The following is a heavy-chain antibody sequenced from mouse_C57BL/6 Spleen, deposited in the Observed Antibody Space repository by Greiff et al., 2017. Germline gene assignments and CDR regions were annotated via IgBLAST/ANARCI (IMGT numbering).Heavy chain of an antibody. CDR3: ARNYFDY. J-gene: IGHJ2*01. Sequence: QVQLKESGPELVKPGASVKISCKASGYAFSSSWMNWVKQRPGKGLEWIGRIYPGDGDTNYNGKFKGKATLTADKSSSTAYMQLSSLTSEDSAVYFCARNYFDYWGQGTTLTVSS. CDR1: GYAFSSSW. V-gene: IGHV1-82*01. CDR2: IYPGDGDT.